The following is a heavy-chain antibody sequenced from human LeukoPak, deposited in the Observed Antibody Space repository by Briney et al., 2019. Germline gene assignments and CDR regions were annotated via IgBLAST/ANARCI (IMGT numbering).Heavy chain of an antibody. D-gene: IGHD2-21*01. CDR3: ARSKLAYPFLFDP. J-gene: IGHJ5*02. Sequence: GESLKISCKGSGYSFTSYWISWVRQMPGEGLEWMGRIDPSDSYTKYSPSFEGHVTISADKSISTAYLQWSSLKASDTAMYYCARSKLAYPFLFDPWGQGTPVTVSS. V-gene: IGHV5-10-1*01. CDR1: GYSFTSYW. CDR2: IDPSDSYT.